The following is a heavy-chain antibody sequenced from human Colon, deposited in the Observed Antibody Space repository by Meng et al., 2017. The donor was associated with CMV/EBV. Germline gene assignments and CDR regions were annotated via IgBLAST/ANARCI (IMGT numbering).Heavy chain of an antibody. V-gene: IGHV3-30-3*01. D-gene: IGHD3-3*01. Sequence: GESLKISCAASGFTFSSYAMHWVRQAPGKGLEWVAVISYDGSNKYYADSVKGRFTISRDNSKNTLYLQMNSLRAEDTAVYYCARDGAYYDFWSGYSVWGQGTLVTVSS. J-gene: IGHJ4*02. CDR3: ARDGAYYDFWSGYSV. CDR1: GFTFSSYA. CDR2: ISYDGSNK.